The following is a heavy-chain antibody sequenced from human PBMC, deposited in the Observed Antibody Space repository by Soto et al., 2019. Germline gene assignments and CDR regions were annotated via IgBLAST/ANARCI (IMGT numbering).Heavy chain of an antibody. CDR3: ARARYYDWCFDL. CDR2: IRSRSNGYAT. Sequence: GGSLRLSCAASGFTLSGSVIYWVRQPSGKGLEWVGRIRSRSNGYATAYAASVRGRFTISRDDSKNTAYLQMNSLKTEDTAVYFCARARYYDWCFDLWGLGTPVTVSS. CDR1: GFTLSGSV. V-gene: IGHV3-73*01. D-gene: IGHD3-9*01. J-gene: IGHJ4*02.